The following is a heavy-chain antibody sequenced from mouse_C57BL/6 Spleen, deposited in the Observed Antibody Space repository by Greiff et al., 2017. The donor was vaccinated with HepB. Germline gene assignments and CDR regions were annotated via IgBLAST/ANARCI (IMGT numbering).Heavy chain of an antibody. V-gene: IGHV1-18*01. CDR3: ARERYGGTWYFDV. CDR1: GYTFTDYN. Sequence: VQLQQSGPELVKPGASVKIPCTASGYTFTDYNMDWVKQSHGKSLEWIGDINPNNGGTIYNQKFKGKATLTVDKSSSTAYMELRSLTSEDTAVYYCARERYGGTWYFDVWGTGTTVTVSS. J-gene: IGHJ1*03. CDR2: INPNNGGT. D-gene: IGHD2-14*01.